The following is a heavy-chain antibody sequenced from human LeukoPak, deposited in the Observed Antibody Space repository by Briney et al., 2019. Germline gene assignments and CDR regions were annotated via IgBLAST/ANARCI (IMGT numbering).Heavy chain of an antibody. J-gene: IGHJ4*02. V-gene: IGHV1-2*02. Sequence: APVKVSCKASGYTFTGYYMHWVRQAPGQGLEWMGWINPNSGGTNYAQKFQGRVTMTRDTSISTAYMELSRLRSDDTAMYYCARDDYGDYGSFYWGQGTLVTVSS. CDR2: INPNSGGT. CDR1: GYTFTGYY. CDR3: ARDDYGDYGSFY. D-gene: IGHD4-17*01.